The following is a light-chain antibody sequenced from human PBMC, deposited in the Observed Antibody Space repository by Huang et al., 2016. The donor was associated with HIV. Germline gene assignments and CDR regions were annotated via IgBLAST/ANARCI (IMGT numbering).Light chain of an antibody. CDR3: QQHRIWPLT. Sequence: EIVLTQSPATLSKSPGERATLSCRASQSVSNYLAWFQQKPGQAPRLLIYDASNRATGIPARFSGSGSGTAFTITISSLEPEDFAVYYCQQHRIWPLTFGGGTTVDIK. CDR2: DAS. CDR1: QSVSNY. V-gene: IGKV3-11*01. J-gene: IGKJ4*01.